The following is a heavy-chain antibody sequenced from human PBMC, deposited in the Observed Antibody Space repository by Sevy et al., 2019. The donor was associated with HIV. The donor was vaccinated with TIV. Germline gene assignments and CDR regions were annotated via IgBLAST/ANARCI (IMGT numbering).Heavy chain of an antibody. V-gene: IGHV3-30*02. CDR2: IRYDGSNK. CDR1: GFTFSSYG. J-gene: IGHJ6*02. Sequence: GGSLRLSCAASGFTFSSYGMLWVRQAPGKGLEWVAFIRYDGSNKYYADSVKGRFTISRDNSKNTLYLQMNSLRAEDTAVYYCAKDSGDSGYDLYGYYYYGMDVWGQGTTVTVSS. CDR3: AKDSGDSGYDLYGYYYYGMDV. D-gene: IGHD5-12*01.